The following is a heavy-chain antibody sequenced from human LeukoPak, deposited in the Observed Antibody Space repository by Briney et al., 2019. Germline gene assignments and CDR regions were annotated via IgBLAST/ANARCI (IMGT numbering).Heavy chain of an antibody. V-gene: IGHV5-51*01. Sequence: GESLKISCQGSGYSFTSYWIGWVRQMPGKGLEWMGIIYPGDSDTRYSPSFQGQVTISADKSISTAYLQWSSLKAADTAMYYCARQGAMDTAMVTQGDDAFDIWGQGTMVTVSS. CDR2: IYPGDSDT. D-gene: IGHD5-18*01. CDR3: ARQGAMDTAMVTQGDDAFDI. J-gene: IGHJ3*02. CDR1: GYSFTSYW.